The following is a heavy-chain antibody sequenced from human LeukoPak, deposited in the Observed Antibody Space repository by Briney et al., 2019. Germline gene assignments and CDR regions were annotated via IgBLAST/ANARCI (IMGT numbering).Heavy chain of an antibody. J-gene: IGHJ4*02. D-gene: IGHD3-22*01. V-gene: IGHV3-30*02. CDR3: ARDSYDSGGYSYYFDY. Sequence: PGGSLRLSCAASGFTFSSYGMHWVRQAPGKGLEWVAFIRYDGSNKYYADSVKGRFTISRDNSKNTLYLQMNSLRAEDTAVYYCARDSYDSGGYSYYFDYWGQGTLVTVSS. CDR2: IRYDGSNK. CDR1: GFTFSSYG.